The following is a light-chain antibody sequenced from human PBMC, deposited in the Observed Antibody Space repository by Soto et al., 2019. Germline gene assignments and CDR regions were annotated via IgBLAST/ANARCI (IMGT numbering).Light chain of an antibody. CDR1: QGIRNF. CDR2: AAS. CDR3: QKYSSVIT. V-gene: IGKV1-27*01. J-gene: IGKJ5*01. Sequence: DIQMTQSPSSLSASVGDRVTITCRASQGIRNFLAWYQQKPGKVPKLLISAASTLESGVPSRFSGSGSRTDFTLTITSLQPDDVATYYCQKYSSVITFGQGTRLEIK.